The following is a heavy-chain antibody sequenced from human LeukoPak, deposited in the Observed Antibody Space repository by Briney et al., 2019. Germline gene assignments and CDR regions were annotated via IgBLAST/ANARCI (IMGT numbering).Heavy chain of an antibody. CDR1: GFTVSSNE. Sequence: GGSLRLSCAASGFTVSSNEMSWVRQAPGKGLEWVSSISGGSTYYADSRKGRFTISRDNSKNTLHLQMNSLRAEDTAVYYCTRALRAEITMVLTPPLAFDIWGQGTMVTVSS. CDR3: TRALRAEITMVLTPPLAFDI. CDR2: ISGGST. D-gene: IGHD3-10*01. J-gene: IGHJ3*02. V-gene: IGHV3-38-3*01.